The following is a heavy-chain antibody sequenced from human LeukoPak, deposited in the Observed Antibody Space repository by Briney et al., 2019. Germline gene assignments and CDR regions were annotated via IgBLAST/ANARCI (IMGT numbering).Heavy chain of an antibody. CDR1: GLTFSSYW. CDR2: IKQDGSEK. CDR3: ARGGGNFDY. V-gene: IGHV3-7*01. Sequence: PGGSLRLSCAASGLTFSSYWMSWVRQAPGKGLEWVANIKQDGSEKYYVDSVRGRFTISRDNAKNSLYLQMNSLRAEDTAVYYCARGGGNFDYWGQGTLVTVSS. J-gene: IGHJ4*02. D-gene: IGHD3-16*01.